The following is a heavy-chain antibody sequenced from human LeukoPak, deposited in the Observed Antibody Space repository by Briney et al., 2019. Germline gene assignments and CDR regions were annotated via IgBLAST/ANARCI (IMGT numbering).Heavy chain of an antibody. V-gene: IGHV4-59*08. D-gene: IGHD3-10*01. CDR3: ARPGEVRGDNDAFDI. Sequence: SETLSLTCTVSGGSISNYWSWIRQPPGKGLEWIGYIYYSGSTNYNPSLKSRVTISVDTSKNQFSLKLSSVTAADTAVYYCARPGEVRGDNDAFDIWGQGTMVTVSS. CDR1: GGSISNY. CDR2: IYYSGST. J-gene: IGHJ3*02.